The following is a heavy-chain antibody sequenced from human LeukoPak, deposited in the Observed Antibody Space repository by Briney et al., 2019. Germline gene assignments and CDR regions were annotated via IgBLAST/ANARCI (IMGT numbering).Heavy chain of an antibody. J-gene: IGHJ5*02. V-gene: IGHV1-18*01. CDR2: ISAYNGNT. D-gene: IGHD3-3*01. Sequence: GASVKVSFTASGYTFTSYGISWVRQAPGQGLEWMGWISAYNGNTNYAQKLQGRVTMTTDTSTSTAYMELRSLRYDDTAVYYCAXXXXXFWSGYTATNWFDPWGQGTLVTVSS. CDR3: AXXXXXFWSGYTATNWFDP. CDR1: GYTFTSYG.